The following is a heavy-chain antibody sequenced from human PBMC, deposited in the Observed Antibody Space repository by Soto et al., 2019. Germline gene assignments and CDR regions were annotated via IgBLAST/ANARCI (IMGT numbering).Heavy chain of an antibody. CDR2: ISGYNGDT. J-gene: IGHJ6*02. D-gene: IGHD2-8*01. Sequence: ASVKVSCKASGYPFTTYGISWLRQAPGQGLEWMGWISGYNGDTNYAQKFQGRVTMTIDTSTGTAYMEVRSLTSDDTAVYYCAKNGQPPYYYYGLDVWG. V-gene: IGHV1-18*01. CDR1: GYPFTTYG. CDR3: AKNGQPPYYYYGLDV.